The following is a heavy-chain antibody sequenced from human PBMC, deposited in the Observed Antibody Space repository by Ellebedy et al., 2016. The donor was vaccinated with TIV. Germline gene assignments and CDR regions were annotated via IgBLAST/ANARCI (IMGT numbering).Heavy chain of an antibody. J-gene: IGHJ4*02. CDR1: GVSVSSNNW. V-gene: IGHV4-4*02. CDR3: ARNVWFGESSDPFYFDF. Sequence: SETLSLXXDVSGVSVSSNNWWSWVRQSPGKGLEWIGEIFHSGRSTYNPSLKSRVTISLDKSRNQISLTLTSAAAADTAVYYCARNVWFGESSDPFYFDFWGQGMLVTVSS. CDR2: IFHSGRS. D-gene: IGHD3-10*01.